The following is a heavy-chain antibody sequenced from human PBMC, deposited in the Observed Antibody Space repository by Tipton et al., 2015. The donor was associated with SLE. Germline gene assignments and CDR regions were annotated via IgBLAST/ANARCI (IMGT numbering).Heavy chain of an antibody. D-gene: IGHD3-16*01. CDR2: IYYSGST. V-gene: IGHV4-39*07. CDR1: GGSISSSSYY. CDR3: ALMGDDAFDI. J-gene: IGHJ3*02. Sequence: TLSLTCTVSGGSISSSSYYWGWIRQPPGKGLEWIGSIYYSGSTNYNPSLKSRVTISVDTSKNQFSLKLSSVTAADTAVYYCALMGDDAFDIWGQGTMVTVSS.